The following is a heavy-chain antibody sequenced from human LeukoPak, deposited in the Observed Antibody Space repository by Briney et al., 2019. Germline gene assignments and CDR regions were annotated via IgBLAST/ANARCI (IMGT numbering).Heavy chain of an antibody. CDR3: VRDRNWAFDY. V-gene: IGHV3-48*01. Sequence: GGSLRLSCAASGLTFNIFTMNWVRQAPGKGLEWISYINTKSKTIYYADSVKGRFTISRDNAKNSLHLQMNSLRAEDTALYYCVRDRNWAFDYWGQGTLVTVSS. J-gene: IGHJ4*02. CDR2: INTKSKTI. CDR1: GLTFNIFT. D-gene: IGHD7-27*01.